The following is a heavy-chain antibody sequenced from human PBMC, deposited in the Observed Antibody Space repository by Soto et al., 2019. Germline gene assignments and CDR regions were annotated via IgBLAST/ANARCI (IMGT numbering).Heavy chain of an antibody. CDR1: GGTFSSYA. V-gene: IGHV1-69*13. D-gene: IGHD3-16*02. J-gene: IGHJ3*02. Sequence: SVKISCKASGGTFSSYAISGVRQAPGRGLEWMGGIIPIFGTANYAQKFQGRLTTTADESTSTAYMELSSLRSEDTAVHYCATFIYRDDAFDICGQGTMVP. CDR2: IIPIFGTA. CDR3: ATFIYRDDAFDI.